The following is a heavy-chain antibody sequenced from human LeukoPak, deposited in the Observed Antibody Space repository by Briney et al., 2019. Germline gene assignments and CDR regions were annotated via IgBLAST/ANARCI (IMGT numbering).Heavy chain of an antibody. J-gene: IGHJ4*02. CDR2: ISTSSIYI. V-gene: IGHV3-21*04. CDR3: ARDFFEDYYDSNHY. Sequence: GGSLRLSCAASGFTFSSYSMNWVRQAPGKGLEWVSSISTSSIYIYYADSVKGRFTISRDNAKNSLYLQLNSPRAEDTAVYYCARDFFEDYYDSNHYWGQGTLVTVSS. CDR1: GFTFSSYS. D-gene: IGHD3-22*01.